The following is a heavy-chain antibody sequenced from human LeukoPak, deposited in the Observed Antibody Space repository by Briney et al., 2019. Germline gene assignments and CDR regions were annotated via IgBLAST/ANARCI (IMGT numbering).Heavy chain of an antibody. CDR1: GYTFTSYD. D-gene: IGHD3-22*01. CDR2: MNPNSGNT. V-gene: IGHV1-8*01. J-gene: IGHJ5*02. CDR3: ARGNPEYYYDSSGYHNWFDP. Sequence: ASVKVSCKASGYTFTSYDINWVRQATGQGLEWMGWMNPNSGNTGHAQKFQGRVTMTRNTSISTAYMELSSLRSEDTAVYYCARGNPEYYYDSSGYHNWFDPWGQGTLVTVSS.